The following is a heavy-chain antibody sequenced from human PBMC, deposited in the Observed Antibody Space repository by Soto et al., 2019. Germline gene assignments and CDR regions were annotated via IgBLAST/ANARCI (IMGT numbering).Heavy chain of an antibody. CDR1: GFTFSSYA. Sequence: PGGSLRLSCSASGFTFSSYAMHWVRQAPGKGLEYVSAISGNGGSTYYADSVKGRFTISRDNSKNTLYLQMSSLRAEDTAVYYCVKDRIPMTTKLFHAFDIWGQGTMVTVSS. J-gene: IGHJ3*02. CDR3: VKDRIPMTTKLFHAFDI. D-gene: IGHD4-17*01. V-gene: IGHV3-64D*08. CDR2: ISGNGGST.